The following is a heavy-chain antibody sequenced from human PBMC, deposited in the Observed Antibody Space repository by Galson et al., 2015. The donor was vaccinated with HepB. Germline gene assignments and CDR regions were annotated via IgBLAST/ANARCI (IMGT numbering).Heavy chain of an antibody. CDR2: VNTYNGNT. V-gene: IGHV1-18*04. CDR1: GYTFTNYG. J-gene: IGHJ4*02. D-gene: IGHD5-12*01. Sequence: SVKVSCKASGYTFTNYGINWVRQAPGQGLEWMGWVNTYNGNTNYAQKLQGRVTMTTDTSTSTASMELRSLRSDDTAVYYCARGNSGYDPIDFWGQGTLVIVTS. CDR3: ARGNSGYDPIDF.